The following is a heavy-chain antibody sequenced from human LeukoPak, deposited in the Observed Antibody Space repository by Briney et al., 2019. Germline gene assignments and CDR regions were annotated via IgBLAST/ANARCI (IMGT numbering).Heavy chain of an antibody. CDR3: ARLEEITFGGVIVIPEGY. J-gene: IGHJ4*02. D-gene: IGHD3-16*02. CDR2: FEPSDSYT. Sequence: GEPLRISCKGSGYLFTSYCISGVRQMRGKGLEWLGRFEPSDSYTQYSPSFQGHVAISADKSISTAYLQWSSLKASDTAMYYCARLEEITFGGVIVIPEGYWGQGPLVSVSS. V-gene: IGHV5-10-1*01. CDR1: GYLFTSYC.